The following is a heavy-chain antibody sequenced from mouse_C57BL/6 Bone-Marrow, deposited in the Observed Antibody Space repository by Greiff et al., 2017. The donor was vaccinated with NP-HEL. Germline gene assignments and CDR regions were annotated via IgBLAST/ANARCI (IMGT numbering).Heavy chain of an antibody. CDR1: GFNIKDDY. CDR3: TTDSWFAY. V-gene: IGHV14-4*01. Sequence: EVQLQQSGAELVRPGASVKLSCTASGFNIKDDYMHWVKQRPEQGLEWIGWIDPENGDTEYASKFQGKATITAVTSSNTAYLQLSSLTSEDTAVYYCTTDSWFAYWGQGTLVTVSA. CDR2: IDPENGDT. J-gene: IGHJ3*01.